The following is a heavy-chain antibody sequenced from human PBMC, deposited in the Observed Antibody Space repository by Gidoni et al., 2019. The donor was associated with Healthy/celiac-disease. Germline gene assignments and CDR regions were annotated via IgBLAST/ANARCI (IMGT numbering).Heavy chain of an antibody. CDR3: ARDRSRDYGGNERDAFDI. J-gene: IGHJ3*02. CDR2: ISSSSSYI. Sequence: LEWVSSISSSSSYIYYADSVKGRFTISRDNAKNSRYLQMNSLRAEATAVYYCARDRSRDYGGNERDAFDIWGQGTMVTVSS. V-gene: IGHV3-21*01. D-gene: IGHD4-17*01.